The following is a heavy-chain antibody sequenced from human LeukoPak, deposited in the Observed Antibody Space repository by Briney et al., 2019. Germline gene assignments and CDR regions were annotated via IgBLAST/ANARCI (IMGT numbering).Heavy chain of an antibody. Sequence: PSETLSLTCTVSGGSISSSSYYWGWIRQPPGKGLEWIGSIYYSGSTYYNPSLKSRVTISVDTSKNQFSLKLSSVTAADTAVYYCARWLSVSMDAFDIWGQGTMVTVSS. J-gene: IGHJ3*02. CDR3: ARWLSVSMDAFDI. CDR1: GGSISSSSYY. D-gene: IGHD2/OR15-2a*01. CDR2: IYYSGST. V-gene: IGHV4-39*07.